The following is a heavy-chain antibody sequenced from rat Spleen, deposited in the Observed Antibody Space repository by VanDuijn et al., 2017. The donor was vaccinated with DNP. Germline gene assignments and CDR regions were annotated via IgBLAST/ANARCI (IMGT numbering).Heavy chain of an antibody. V-gene: IGHV5-22*01. J-gene: IGHJ2*01. D-gene: IGHD1-9*01. CDR2: ISYDGGST. Sequence: EVQLVESGGGLVQPGRSLKLSCAASGFTFSDYNMAWVRQAPTKGLEWVASISYDGGSTYYRDSVKGRFTISRDNAEGTLNLQMNSLRSEDTATYYCASHTYYGYDYFVYWGQGVMVTVSS. CDR1: GFTFSDYN. CDR3: ASHTYYGYDYFVY.